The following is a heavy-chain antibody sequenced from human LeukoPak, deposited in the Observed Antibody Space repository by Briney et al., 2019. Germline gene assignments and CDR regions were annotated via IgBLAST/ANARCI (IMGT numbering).Heavy chain of an antibody. CDR2: INHRGGT. V-gene: IGHV4-34*01. CDR1: GGSISPFY. CDR3: AREISWARGAFDI. D-gene: IGHD6-13*01. J-gene: IGHJ3*02. Sequence: SETLSLTCAVSGGSISPFYWSWIRQLPGKGLEWFGEINHRGGTNYNPSLKSRVTISVDTSKNQFSLNLRSVTTADTAVYYCAREISWARGAFDIWGQGTMVTVSS.